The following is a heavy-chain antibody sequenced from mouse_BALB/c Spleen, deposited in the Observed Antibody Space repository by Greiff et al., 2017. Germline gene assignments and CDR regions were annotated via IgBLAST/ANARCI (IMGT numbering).Heavy chain of an antibody. V-gene: IGHV5-4*02. J-gene: IGHJ2*01. CDR3: ARRRYDGYYFDY. Sequence: EVKVEESGGGLVKPGGSLKLSCAASGFTFSDYYMYWVRQTPEKRLEWVATISDGGSYTYYPDSVKGRFTISRDNAKNNLYLQMSSLKSEDTAMYYCARRRYDGYYFDYWGQGTTLTVSS. D-gene: IGHD2-14*01. CDR1: GFTFSDYY. CDR2: ISDGGSYT.